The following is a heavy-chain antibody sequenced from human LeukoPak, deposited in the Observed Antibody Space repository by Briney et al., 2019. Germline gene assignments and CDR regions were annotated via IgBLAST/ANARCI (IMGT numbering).Heavy chain of an antibody. D-gene: IGHD7-27*01. V-gene: IGHV3-48*01. CDR3: AREGDWGPFDY. J-gene: IGHJ4*02. CDR1: GFTFSSYA. CDR2: ISSSSSTI. Sequence: GGSLRLSCAASGFTFSSYAMHWVRQAPGKGLEWVSYISSSSSTIYYADSVKGRFTISRDNAKNSLYLQMNSLRAEDTAVYYCAREGDWGPFDYWGQGTLVTVSS.